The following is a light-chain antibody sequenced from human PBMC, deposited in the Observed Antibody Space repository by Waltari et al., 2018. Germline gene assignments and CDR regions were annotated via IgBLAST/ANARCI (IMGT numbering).Light chain of an antibody. CDR3: QTGGFGIWV. Sequence: QLMLTQLPSASASLGASVRLTCTLSSGHSSDAAAWPQQQPEKGPRYLMKVNSDGSHIKGDGIPDRFSGSSSGAERYLTISSLQSEDEADYYCQTGGFGIWVFGGGTKLTVL. J-gene: IGLJ3*02. V-gene: IGLV4-69*01. CDR2: VNSDGSH. CDR1: SGHSSDA.